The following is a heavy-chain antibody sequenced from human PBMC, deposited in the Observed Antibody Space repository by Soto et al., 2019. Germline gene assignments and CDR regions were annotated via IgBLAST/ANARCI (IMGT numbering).Heavy chain of an antibody. CDR2: IIPSYDRT. D-gene: IGHD4-17*01. CDR1: GDAFQSYA. CDR3: VRDPTNDYGDDSFED. Sequence: QVLLLQSGSEVKKPGSSVQVSCKASGDAFQSYAIHWVRQAPGQGLEYMGRIIPSYDRTKYVQNLQGRLTVPADLATSTVYMEMSRRRSEETAVYYCVRDPTNDYGDDSFEDWGQGTKVIVSS. V-gene: IGHV1-69*01. J-gene: IGHJ4*02.